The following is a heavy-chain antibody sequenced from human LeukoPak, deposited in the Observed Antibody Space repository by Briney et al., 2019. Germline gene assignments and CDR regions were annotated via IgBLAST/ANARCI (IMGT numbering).Heavy chain of an antibody. J-gene: IGHJ4*02. CDR1: GFTFSNYA. V-gene: IGHV3-23*01. CDR3: ARRAGAYSHPYVY. CDR2: ISGSGGDT. D-gene: IGHD4/OR15-4a*01. Sequence: GGSLRLSCAASGFTFSNYAMTWVRQAPGKGLEWVSTISGSGGDTYYADSVKGRFTVSRDNSRNTLYLQMKSLRAEDTAVYYCARRAGAYSHPYVYWGQGTLVTVSS.